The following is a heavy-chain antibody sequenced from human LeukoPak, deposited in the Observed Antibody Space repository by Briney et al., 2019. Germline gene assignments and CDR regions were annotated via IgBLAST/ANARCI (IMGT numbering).Heavy chain of an antibody. CDR2: ISYDGSNK. CDR3: ARDPYVDTAMFDAFDI. CDR1: GLTFSSYD. Sequence: GGSLRLSCAASGLTFSSYDMHWVRQAPGKGLEWVTVISYDGSNKYYADSVKGRFTISRDNSKNTLYLQMNSLRAEDTAVYYCARDPYVDTAMFDAFDIWGQGTMVTVSS. D-gene: IGHD5-18*01. J-gene: IGHJ3*02. V-gene: IGHV3-30*03.